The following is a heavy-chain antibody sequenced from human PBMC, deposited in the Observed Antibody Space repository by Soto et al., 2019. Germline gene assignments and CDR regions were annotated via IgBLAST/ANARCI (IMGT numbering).Heavy chain of an antibody. CDR3: TRVGGYYGDYPNFDY. D-gene: IGHD4-17*01. Sequence: SETPSLTCTVYGGSIRSYYWSWLRQPPGKGLEWIGNIYYSGSTNYNPSRKSRVTMSVDMSKNQVSLKLSSVTAADTAVYYCTRVGGYYGDYPNFDYWGQGALVT. J-gene: IGHJ4*02. CDR1: GGSIRSYY. CDR2: IYYSGST. V-gene: IGHV4-59*01.